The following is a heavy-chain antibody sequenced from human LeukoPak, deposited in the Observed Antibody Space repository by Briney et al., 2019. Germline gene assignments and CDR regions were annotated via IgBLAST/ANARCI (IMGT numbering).Heavy chain of an antibody. Sequence: ASVKVPCKASGYTFTSYDINWVRQATGQGLEWMGWMNPNSGNTGYAQKFQGRVTMTRNTSISTAYMELSSLRSEDTAVYYCARLRKIIRNRRSYYYYYYMDVWGKGTTVTVSS. CDR1: GYTFTSYD. V-gene: IGHV1-8*01. CDR2: MNPNSGNT. J-gene: IGHJ6*03. D-gene: IGHD1-14*01. CDR3: ARLRKIIRNRRSYYYYYYMDV.